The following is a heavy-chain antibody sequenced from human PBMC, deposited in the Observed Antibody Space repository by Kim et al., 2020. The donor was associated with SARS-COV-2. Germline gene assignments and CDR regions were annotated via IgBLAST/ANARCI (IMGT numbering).Heavy chain of an antibody. CDR2: INGGKGDT. CDR3: ARSTNGVIDY. V-gene: IGHV1-3*01. J-gene: IGHJ4*02. Sequence: ASVKVSCKTSGYTFTNCAIHWVRQAPGQRLEWMGWINGGKGDTKYSQNFQDRVTLTRDTSASTAYMELSYLRSEDSAVYYCARSTNGVIDYWGQGTLVTV. D-gene: IGHD2-2*01. CDR1: GYTFTNCA.